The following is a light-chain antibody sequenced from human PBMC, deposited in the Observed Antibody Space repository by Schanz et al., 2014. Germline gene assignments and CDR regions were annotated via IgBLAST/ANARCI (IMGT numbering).Light chain of an antibody. CDR1: SSNIAYNY. Sequence: QSVLTQPPSMSAAPGQKVTISCSGSSSNIAYNYVSWYQQFPGSAPKLLIYDNNKRPSGITDRFSASKSGTSATLGITGLKSGDEADYYCRTWDDSLSAGVFGGGTKLPVL. CDR2: DNN. CDR3: RTWDDSLSAGV. V-gene: IGLV1-51*01. J-gene: IGLJ3*02.